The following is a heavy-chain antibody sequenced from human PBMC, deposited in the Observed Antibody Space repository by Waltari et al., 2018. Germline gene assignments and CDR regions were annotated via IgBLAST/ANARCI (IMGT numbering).Heavy chain of an antibody. D-gene: IGHD3-10*01. CDR1: GGTFSSYA. J-gene: IGHJ4*02. Sequence: QVQLVQSGAEVKKPGSSVKVSCKASGGTFSSYAISWVRQAPGQGLEWMGRIIPILGTANYAQKFQGRVTITADKSTSTAYMELSSLRSEDTAVYYCARDMGIITMVQGANSFDYWGQGTLVTVSS. CDR3: ARDMGIITMVQGANSFDY. CDR2: IIPILGTA. V-gene: IGHV1-69*08.